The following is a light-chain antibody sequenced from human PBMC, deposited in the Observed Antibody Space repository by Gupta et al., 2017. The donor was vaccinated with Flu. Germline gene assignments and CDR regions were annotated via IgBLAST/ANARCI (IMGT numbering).Light chain of an antibody. CDR3: YLHHNCSSLT. CDR1: RSVSSD. Sequence: TPSASPEGGATPPSRATRSVSSDLSWDRQQPGPAPSLRLYGASASATGIPARFSFSGSGTEXTLTLTXLQSEDYAVDFCYLHHNCSSLTFGXGTKVEIK. CDR2: GAS. J-gene: IGKJ4*01. V-gene: IGKV3-15*01.